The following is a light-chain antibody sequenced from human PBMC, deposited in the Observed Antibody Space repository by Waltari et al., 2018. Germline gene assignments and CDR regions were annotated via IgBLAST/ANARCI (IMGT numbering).Light chain of an antibody. Sequence: EIAMPQSPATLSVSPGERATLSCRAGQSVSSNLAWYQQKPGQAPRLLIYGASTRATGIPARFSGSGSGTEFTLTISSLQSEDFAVYYCQQYNNWPPWTFGQGTKVEIK. CDR1: QSVSSN. CDR3: QQYNNWPPWT. J-gene: IGKJ1*01. V-gene: IGKV3-15*01. CDR2: GAS.